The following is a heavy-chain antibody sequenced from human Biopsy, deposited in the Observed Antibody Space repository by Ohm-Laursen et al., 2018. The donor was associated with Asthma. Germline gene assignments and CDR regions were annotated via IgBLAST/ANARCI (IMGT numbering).Heavy chain of an antibody. CDR2: IMTVFGTT. D-gene: IGHD6-19*01. V-gene: IGHV1-69*01. CDR1: GGTFSNFA. J-gene: IGHJ6*02. CDR3: ARCQVGYSSGWSLLLKKIYYSGMDV. Sequence: SSVKVSCKAPGGTFSNFAISWVRQAPGQGLEWLGGIMTVFGTTNYAPKFQGRVPITADESTSTAYMEVTSLRSEDTAIYYGARCQVGYSSGWSLLLKKIYYSGMDVWGQGTAVTVSS.